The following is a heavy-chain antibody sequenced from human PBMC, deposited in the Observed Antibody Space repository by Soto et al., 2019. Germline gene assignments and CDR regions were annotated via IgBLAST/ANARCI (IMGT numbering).Heavy chain of an antibody. J-gene: IGHJ6*02. CDR2: IVVGSGNT. CDR1: GFTFTSSA. Sequence: SSVQVSCKASGFTFTSSAVQWVRQARGQRLEWIGWIVVGSGNTNYAQKFQERVTITRDMSTSTAYMELSSLRSEDTAVYYCAALPERLVGARHGMDVWGQGTTVT. CDR3: AALPERLVGARHGMDV. D-gene: IGHD1-26*01. V-gene: IGHV1-58*01.